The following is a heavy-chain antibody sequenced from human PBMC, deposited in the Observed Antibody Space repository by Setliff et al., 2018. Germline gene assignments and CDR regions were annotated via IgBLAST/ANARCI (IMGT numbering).Heavy chain of an antibody. D-gene: IGHD6-13*01. J-gene: IGHJ6*02. CDR2: INPGDSNA. CDR1: GYNFPTFW. Sequence: PGESLKISCKGSGYNFPTFWIGWVRQMPGKGLEWMGIINPGDSNARYSPSFQGQVTISADKSISTAYLQWSSLKASDTALYYCAKVAVSSWHIQNKYGMDVWGQGTTVTVSS. CDR3: AKVAVSSWHIQNKYGMDV. V-gene: IGHV5-51*01.